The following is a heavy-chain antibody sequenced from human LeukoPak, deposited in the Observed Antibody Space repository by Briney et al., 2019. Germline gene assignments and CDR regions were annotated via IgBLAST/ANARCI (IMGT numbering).Heavy chain of an antibody. CDR2: VSSNGGGT. Sequence: GGSLRLSCSASGXTFSSYAMHWVRQAPGKGLEHVSTVSSNGGGTYYADSVKGRCTISRDNSRNTAYLQMSSLRPEDTAVYYCVRSIGYFDYWSQGTLVTVSS. V-gene: IGHV3-64D*06. CDR1: GXTFSSYA. CDR3: VRSIGYFDY. D-gene: IGHD6-6*01. J-gene: IGHJ4*02.